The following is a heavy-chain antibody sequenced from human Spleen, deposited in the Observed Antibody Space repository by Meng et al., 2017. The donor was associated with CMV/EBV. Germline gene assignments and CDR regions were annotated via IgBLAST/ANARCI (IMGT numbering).Heavy chain of an antibody. CDR1: GDTCTVDD. Sequence: AGDTCTVDDMHWVRQAAGQGLEGRGCISPNGGGTNYAQKFQGRVTMTRDTSISTPYIDLSRLRSDDTAVYYCARAPSDYGGNILDYWGQGTLVTVSS. J-gene: IGHJ4*02. V-gene: IGHV1-2*02. D-gene: IGHD4-23*01. CDR3: ARAPSDYGGNILDY. CDR2: ISPNGGGT.